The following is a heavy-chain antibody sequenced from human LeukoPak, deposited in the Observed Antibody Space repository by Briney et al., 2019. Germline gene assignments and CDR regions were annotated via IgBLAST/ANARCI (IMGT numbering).Heavy chain of an antibody. J-gene: IGHJ6*02. D-gene: IGHD2/OR15-2a*01. CDR2: IYYSGST. V-gene: IGHV4-59*11. CDR1: GGSISSHY. Sequence: SETLSLTCTVSGGSISSHYWSWIRQPPGKGLEWIGYIYYSGSTNYNPSLKSRVTISVDTSKNQFSLKLSSVTAADTAVYYCARVSEYCKSPHHGMDVWGQGTTVTVSS. CDR3: ARVSEYCKSPHHGMDV.